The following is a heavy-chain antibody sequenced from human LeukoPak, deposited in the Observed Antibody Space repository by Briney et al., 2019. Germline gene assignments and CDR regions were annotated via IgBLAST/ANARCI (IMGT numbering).Heavy chain of an antibody. J-gene: IGHJ3*02. CDR1: GGSISRHF. CDR3: ARLLDNDSSGDPDTFDM. CDR2: IHYSGRT. Sequence: SGTLSLTCSVSGGSISRHFWSWIRQPPGKGLDWIAFIHYSGRTKYNPSLQSRVTISIDTSENNFSPKLTSVTAADTAVYYCARLLDNDSSGDPDTFDMWGQGTVVSVSS. D-gene: IGHD3-22*01. V-gene: IGHV4-59*11.